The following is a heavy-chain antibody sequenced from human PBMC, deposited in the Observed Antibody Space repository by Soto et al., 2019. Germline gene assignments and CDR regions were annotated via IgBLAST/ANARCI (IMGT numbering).Heavy chain of an antibody. D-gene: IGHD3-10*01. CDR2: IKQDGSEK. J-gene: IGHJ3*02. CDR3: ARDFMRGSQDDAFDI. CDR1: GFTFSSYW. V-gene: IGHV3-7*03. Sequence: GGSLRLSCAASGFTFSSYWMSWVRQAPGKGLEWVANIKQDGSEKYYVDSVKGPFSISRDNGKNSLYLQMNCLRAEDTAVYYCARDFMRGSQDDAFDIWGQGTMVTVSS.